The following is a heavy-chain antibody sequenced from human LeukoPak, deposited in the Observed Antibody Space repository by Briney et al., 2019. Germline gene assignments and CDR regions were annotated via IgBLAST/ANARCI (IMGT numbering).Heavy chain of an antibody. CDR3: AREQLVGTYYFDY. V-gene: IGHV1-46*01. CDR1: VYTFTNYY. J-gene: IGHJ4*02. Sequence: ASVNVSCKASVYTFTNYYMHWVRQAPGQGLEWMGILSPSGGSTSYAQKFQGRVTMTRDTSTSTVYMELSSLRSDDTAVYYCAREQLVGTYYFDYWGQGTLVTVSS. D-gene: IGHD6-6*01. CDR2: LSPSGGST.